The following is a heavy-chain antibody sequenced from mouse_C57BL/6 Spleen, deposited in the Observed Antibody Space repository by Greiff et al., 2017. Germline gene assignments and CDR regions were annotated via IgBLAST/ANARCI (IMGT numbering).Heavy chain of an antibody. CDR3: ASIYYDYGEDYWYIDV. V-gene: IGHV1-26*01. CDR1: GYTFTDYY. D-gene: IGHD2-4*01. Sequence: EVQLQQSGPELVKPGASVKISCKASGYTFTDYYMNWVKQSHGKSLEWIGDINPNNGGTSYNQKFKGKATLTVDKSSSTAYMELRSLTSEDSAVXYCASIYYDYGEDYWYIDVWGTGTTVTVSS. CDR2: INPNNGGT. J-gene: IGHJ1*03.